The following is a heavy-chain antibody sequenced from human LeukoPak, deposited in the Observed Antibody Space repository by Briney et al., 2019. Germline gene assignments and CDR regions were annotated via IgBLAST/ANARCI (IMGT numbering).Heavy chain of an antibody. V-gene: IGHV1-46*01. CDR2: INPSGGST. CDR3: AREVTYYDFWSGYTPSGMDV. Sequence: ASVKVSCKASGYTFTSYYMHWVRQAPGQGLEWMGIINPSGGSTSYAQKFQGRVTITADESTSTAYMELSSLRSEDTAVYYCAREVTYYDFWSGYTPSGMDVWGKGTTVTVSS. J-gene: IGHJ6*04. CDR1: GYTFTSYY. D-gene: IGHD3-3*01.